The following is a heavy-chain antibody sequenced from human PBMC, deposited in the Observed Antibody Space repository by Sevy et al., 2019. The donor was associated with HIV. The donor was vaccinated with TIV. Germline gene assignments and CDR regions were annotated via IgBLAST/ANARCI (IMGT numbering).Heavy chain of an antibody. Sequence: SETLSLTYTVSGGSITSLYWNWIRQPPGKGLEWIANIYYNGHINYNPSLKSRVTLSLDTSKNQFSRRLSSVTAADTAMYYCAGENAWGRGYSWGQGTLVTVSS. V-gene: IGHV4-59*08. CDR1: GGSITSLY. J-gene: IGHJ4*02. D-gene: IGHD1-26*01. CDR3: AGENAWGRGYS. CDR2: IYYNGHI.